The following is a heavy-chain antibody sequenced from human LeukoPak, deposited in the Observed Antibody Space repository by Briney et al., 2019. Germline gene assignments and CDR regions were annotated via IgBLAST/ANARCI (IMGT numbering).Heavy chain of an antibody. CDR3: ARGAPSGSYYY. V-gene: IGHV3-74*01. Sequence: GGSLRLSCAASGFTFSSYWMHWVRQAPGKGLVWVSRINSDGSSAAYADSVKGRFTISRDNVKNTLYLQMNSLRAEDTAVYYRARGAPSGSYYYWGQGTLVTVSS. D-gene: IGHD1-26*01. CDR1: GFTFSSYW. J-gene: IGHJ4*02. CDR2: INSDGSSA.